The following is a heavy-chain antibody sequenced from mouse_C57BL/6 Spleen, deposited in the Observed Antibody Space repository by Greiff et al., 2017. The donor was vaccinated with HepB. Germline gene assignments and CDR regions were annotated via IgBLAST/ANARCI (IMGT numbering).Heavy chain of an antibody. Sequence: QVQLQQPGAELVKPGASVKMSCKASGYTFTSYWITWVKQRPGQGLEWIGDIYPGSGSTNYNEKFKSKATLTVDTSSSTAYMQLSSLTSEDSAVYYCARSLTAQATFAHWGQGTLVTVSA. J-gene: IGHJ3*01. CDR2: IYPGSGST. CDR1: GYTFTSYW. V-gene: IGHV1-55*01. D-gene: IGHD3-2*02. CDR3: ARSLTAQATFAH.